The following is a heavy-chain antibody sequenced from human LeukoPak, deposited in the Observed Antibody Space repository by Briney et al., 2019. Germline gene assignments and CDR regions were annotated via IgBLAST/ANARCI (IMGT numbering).Heavy chain of an antibody. CDR2: IKQDGSEK. Sequence: GGSLRLSCAASGFTFSIYWMSWVRQAPGKGLEWVANIKQDGSEKYYVDSVKGRFTISRDNAKNSLYLQMNSLSAEDTAVYYCARAPRGFWSGYSPYYFDYWGQGTLVTVSS. J-gene: IGHJ4*02. CDR1: GFTFSIYW. D-gene: IGHD3-3*01. V-gene: IGHV3-7*01. CDR3: ARAPRGFWSGYSPYYFDY.